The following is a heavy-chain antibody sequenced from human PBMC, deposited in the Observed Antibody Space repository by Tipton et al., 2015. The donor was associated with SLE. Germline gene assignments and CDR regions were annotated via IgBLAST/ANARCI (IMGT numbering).Heavy chain of an antibody. CDR3: ATTRLVEPSDH. J-gene: IGHJ4*02. CDR2: ISSSGASV. CDR1: GLTFSEYY. Sequence: SLRLSCTASGLTFSEYYMNWIRQAPGKGLEWVSYISSSGASVHYADSVRGRFTISRDNTDNSLYLQMNSLRVEDTAVYYCATTRLVEPSDHWGQGTLVTVSS. V-gene: IGHV3-11*01. D-gene: IGHD3-16*01.